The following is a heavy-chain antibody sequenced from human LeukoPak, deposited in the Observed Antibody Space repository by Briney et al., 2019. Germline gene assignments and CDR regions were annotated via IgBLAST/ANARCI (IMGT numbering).Heavy chain of an antibody. CDR1: GFTFNSYG. V-gene: IGHV3-23*01. Sequence: PGGSLRLSCAASGFTFNSYGMSWVRQAPGKGLEWVSAISGSGDRTYYADSVKGRFTISRDNSKNTLYLQMNSLRAEDTAVHYCAKSAGRGVINNPPFDYWGQGTLVTVSS. D-gene: IGHD3-10*01. CDR2: ISGSGDRT. CDR3: AKSAGRGVINNPPFDY. J-gene: IGHJ4*02.